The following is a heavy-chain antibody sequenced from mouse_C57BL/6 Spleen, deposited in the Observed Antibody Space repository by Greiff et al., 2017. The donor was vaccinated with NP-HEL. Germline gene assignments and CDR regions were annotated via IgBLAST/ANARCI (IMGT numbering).Heavy chain of an antibody. CDR3: AREGWSYWYFDV. D-gene: IGHD2-3*01. Sequence: QVQLQQPGTELVKPGASVKLSCKASGYTFTSYWMHWVKQRPGQGLEWIGNINPSNGGTNYNEKFQSKATLTVDKSSSTAYMQLSSLTSEDSAVYYCAREGWSYWYFDVWGTGTTVTVSS. J-gene: IGHJ1*03. V-gene: IGHV1-53*01. CDR1: GYTFTSYW. CDR2: INPSNGGT.